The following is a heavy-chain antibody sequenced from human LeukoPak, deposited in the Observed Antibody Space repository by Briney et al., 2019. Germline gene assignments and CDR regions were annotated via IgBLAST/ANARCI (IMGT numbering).Heavy chain of an antibody. D-gene: IGHD3-22*01. V-gene: IGHV4-39*01. J-gene: IGHJ4*02. CDR1: GGSVSSGTYY. Sequence: SETLSLTCTVSGGSVSSGTYYWGWIRQPPGKGLEWIGSIYYSGSTYYNPSLKSRVTISVDTSKNQFSLKLSSVTAADTAVYYCARHTPMNYYDSSGYYDYWGQGTLVTVSS. CDR2: IYYSGST. CDR3: ARHTPMNYYDSSGYYDY.